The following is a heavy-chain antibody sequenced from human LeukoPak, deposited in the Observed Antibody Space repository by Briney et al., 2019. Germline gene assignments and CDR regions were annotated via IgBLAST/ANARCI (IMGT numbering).Heavy chain of an antibody. CDR3: AKDRTYCGYDALDY. D-gene: IGHD2-21*01. CDR2: ISWNSGSA. Sequence: GGSLRLSCAASGFNFDDYSMHWIRQAPGKGLEWVSGISWNSGSAGYADSVKGRFTISRDNAKNSLYLQMNSLRTEDTALYYCAKDRTYCGYDALDYWGQGTLVTVSS. CDR1: GFNFDDYS. V-gene: IGHV3-9*01. J-gene: IGHJ4*02.